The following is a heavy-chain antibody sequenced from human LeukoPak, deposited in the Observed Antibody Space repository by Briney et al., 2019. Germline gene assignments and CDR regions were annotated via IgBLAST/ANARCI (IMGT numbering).Heavy chain of an antibody. CDR1: GFTFSSYA. CDR3: ERDRYTFGGVIANYFDY. V-gene: IGHV3-30*04. CDR2: ISYDGSNK. Sequence: GGSLRLSCAASGFTFSSYAMHWVRQAPGKGLEWVAVISYDGSNKYYADSVRGRFTISRDNSKNTLYLQMNSLRAEDTAVYYCERDRYTFGGVIANYFDYWGQGTLVTVSS. D-gene: IGHD3-16*02. J-gene: IGHJ4*02.